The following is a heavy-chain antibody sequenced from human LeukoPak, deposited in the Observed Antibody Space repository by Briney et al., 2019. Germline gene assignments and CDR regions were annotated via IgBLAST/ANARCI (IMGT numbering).Heavy chain of an antibody. CDR3: AKVQEMDTILPPFHY. CDR2: VSRDSDFI. Sequence: GGSRKSPCAASRFTLSSYIMNWVRQAPGKGLEWVSSVSRDSDFIYYADSVKGRFTISRDNAKNSLYLQMNSLRAEDTAIYYCAKVQEMDTILPPFHYWGQGTLVTVSS. V-gene: IGHV3-21*01. J-gene: IGHJ4*02. D-gene: IGHD5-24*01. CDR1: RFTLSSYI.